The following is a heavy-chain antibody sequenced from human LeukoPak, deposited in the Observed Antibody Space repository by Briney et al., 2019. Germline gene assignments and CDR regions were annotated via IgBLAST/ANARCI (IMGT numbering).Heavy chain of an antibody. CDR3: ARSLRAYSGYDPDSMYYFDY. Sequence: SVKVSCKASGGTFSSYAISWVRQAPGQGLEWMGGIIPIFGTANYAQKFQGRVTITADESTSTAYMELSSLRSEDTAVYYCARSLRAYSGYDPDSMYYFDYWGQGTLVTVSS. J-gene: IGHJ4*02. CDR2: IIPIFGTA. CDR1: GGTFSSYA. V-gene: IGHV1-69*13. D-gene: IGHD5-12*01.